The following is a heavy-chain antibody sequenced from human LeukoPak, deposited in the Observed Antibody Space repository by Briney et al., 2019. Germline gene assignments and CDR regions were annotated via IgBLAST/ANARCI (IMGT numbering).Heavy chain of an antibody. CDR3: ARDVISVAGTYYFDY. Sequence: EASVQVSCKASGGTFSNYAISWVRQAPGQGLEWMGRIIPNLGIANYAQKFQGRVTITADKYTSTAYMELSSVRSEDTGVYYCARDVISVAGTYYFDYWGQGTLVTVSS. D-gene: IGHD6-19*01. V-gene: IGHV1-69*04. CDR2: IIPNLGIA. CDR1: GGTFSNYA. J-gene: IGHJ4*02.